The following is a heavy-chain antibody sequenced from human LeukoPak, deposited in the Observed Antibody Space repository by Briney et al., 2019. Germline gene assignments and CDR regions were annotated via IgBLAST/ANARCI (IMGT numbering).Heavy chain of an antibody. CDR3: AGPRDYGGNQYYFDY. CDR1: GDSVSSNSAA. CDR2: TYYRSKWYS. Sequence: SRTLSLTCAISGDSVSSNSAAWNWIRQSPSRGLEWLGRTYYRSKWYSDYAVSVKSRITINPDTSKNQFSLQLNSVTPEDTAVYYCAGPRDYGGNQYYFDYWGQGTLVTVSS. V-gene: IGHV6-1*01. J-gene: IGHJ4*02. D-gene: IGHD4-23*01.